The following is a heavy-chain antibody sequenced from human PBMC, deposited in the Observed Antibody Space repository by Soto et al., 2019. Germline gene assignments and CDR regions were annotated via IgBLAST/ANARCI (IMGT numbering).Heavy chain of an antibody. CDR3: ARARRKSARYFDWLSYTTGFDP. Sequence: HPGGSLRLSCAASGFTFSSYDMHWVRQATGKGLEWVSAIGTAGDTYYPGSVKGRFTISRENAKNSLYLQMNSLRAEDTAVYYCARARRKSARYFDWLSYTTGFDPWGQGTLVTVSS. CDR2: IGTAGDT. J-gene: IGHJ5*02. V-gene: IGHV3-13*01. D-gene: IGHD3-9*01. CDR1: GFTFSSYD.